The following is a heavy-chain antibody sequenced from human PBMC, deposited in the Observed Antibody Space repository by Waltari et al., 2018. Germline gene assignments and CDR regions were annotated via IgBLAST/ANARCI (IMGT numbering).Heavy chain of an antibody. D-gene: IGHD2-8*02. Sequence: QVQLVQSGTGVRSPGSSVRVSCAAPGGTFSRSATSRLRPAPGHALSWRGRQAPGQGLEWMGHIVPFYGRATYAQKFRGRVTISADESTSTAYMEMSGLRSEDTAVYFCARARWDLQVVYLDSWGQGTLVTVSS. CDR3: ARARWDLQVVYLDS. CDR2: IVPFYGRA. V-gene: IGHV1-69*01. CDR1: GGTFSRSA. J-gene: IGHJ4*02.